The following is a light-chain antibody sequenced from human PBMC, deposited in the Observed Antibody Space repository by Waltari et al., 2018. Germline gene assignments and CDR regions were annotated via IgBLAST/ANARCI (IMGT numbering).Light chain of an antibody. Sequence: APGQKVTIPCTGGSANFGAGYDVHWYQQCPGTSPKLPIFGNTNRPSGVPVRFSGSSSGHSASLAIAWLPSEDEAVYYCQSFDSSLSASVFVGGTKLTVL. V-gene: IGLV1-40*01. J-gene: IGLJ2*01. CDR2: GNT. CDR1: SANFGAGYD. CDR3: QSFDSSLSASV.